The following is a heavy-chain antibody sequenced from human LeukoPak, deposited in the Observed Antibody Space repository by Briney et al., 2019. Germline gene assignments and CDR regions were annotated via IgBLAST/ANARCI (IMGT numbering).Heavy chain of an antibody. Sequence: RASVTVSCKASGYTFTGYYMHWVRQAPGQGLEWMGWINPNSGGTNYAQKFQGRVTMTRDTSISTAYMELSRLRSDDTAVYYCARVRKIRGGYYFDYWGQGTLVTVSS. CDR1: GYTFTGYY. J-gene: IGHJ4*02. D-gene: IGHD1-14*01. CDR3: ARVRKIRGGYYFDY. V-gene: IGHV1-2*02. CDR2: INPNSGGT.